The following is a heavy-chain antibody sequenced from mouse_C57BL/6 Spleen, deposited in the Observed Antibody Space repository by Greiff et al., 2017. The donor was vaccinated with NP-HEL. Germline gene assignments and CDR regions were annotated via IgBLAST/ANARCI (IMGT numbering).Heavy chain of an antibody. CDR3: ARYPLYDGYYCDY. V-gene: IGHV1-64*01. J-gene: IGHJ2*01. CDR1: GYTFTSYW. D-gene: IGHD2-3*01. CDR2: IHPNSGST. Sequence: QVQLQQPGAELVKPGASVKLSCKASGYTFTSYWMHWVKQRPGQGLEWIGMIHPNSGSTNYNEKFKSKATLTVDKSSSTAYMQLSSLTSEDSAVYYCARYPLYDGYYCDYWGQGTTLTVSS.